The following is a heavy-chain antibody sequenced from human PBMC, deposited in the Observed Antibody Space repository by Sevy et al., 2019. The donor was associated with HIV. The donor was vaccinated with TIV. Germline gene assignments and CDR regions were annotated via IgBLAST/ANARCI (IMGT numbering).Heavy chain of an antibody. D-gene: IGHD5-18*01. V-gene: IGHV3-30*03. CDR3: AAGHSFGDY. Sequence: GSLRLSCAASGFTFSSYGMHWVRQAPGKGLEWVALISNDGSNKYYADSVKGRFTISRDNSKNTLSLQMSSLRAEDTAVYYCAAGHSFGDYWGQGTLVTVSS. J-gene: IGHJ4*02. CDR2: ISNDGSNK. CDR1: GFTFSSYG.